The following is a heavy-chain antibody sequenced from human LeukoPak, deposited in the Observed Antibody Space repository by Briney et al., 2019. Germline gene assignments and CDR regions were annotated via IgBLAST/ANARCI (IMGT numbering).Heavy chain of an antibody. V-gene: IGHV4-39*01. J-gene: IGHJ4*02. CDR2: IYYSGST. CDR1: GGSISSSSSY. CDR3: ARHRFFHWLSPFDY. D-gene: IGHD3-9*01. Sequence: SETLSLTCTVSGGSISSSSSYWGWIRQPPGKGLEWIGGIYYSGSTYYNPSLKSRVTISVDTSKNQFSLKLSSVTAADTAVYYCARHRFFHWLSPFDYWGQGTLVTVSS.